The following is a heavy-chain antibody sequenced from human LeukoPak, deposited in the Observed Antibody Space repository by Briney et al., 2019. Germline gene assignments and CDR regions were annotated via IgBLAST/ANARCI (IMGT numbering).Heavy chain of an antibody. Sequence: ASVKVSCKASGYTFTSYGISWVRQAPGQGLEWMGWISAYNGNTNYAQKLQGRVTMTTDTSTSTAYMELRSLRSDDTAVYYCARAAARDYDFWSGYYDHYWGQGTLVTVSS. J-gene: IGHJ4*02. CDR2: ISAYNGNT. CDR3: ARAAARDYDFWSGYYDHY. V-gene: IGHV1-18*01. CDR1: GYTFTSYG. D-gene: IGHD3-3*01.